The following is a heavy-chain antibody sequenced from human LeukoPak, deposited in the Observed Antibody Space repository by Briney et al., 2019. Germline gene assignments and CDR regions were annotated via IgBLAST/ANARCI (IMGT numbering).Heavy chain of an antibody. CDR3: ARDSSGYPPDYFDY. D-gene: IGHD3-22*01. CDR1: GFTFSDYY. CDR2: ISSSGSTI. Sequence: GSLRLSCAASGFTFSDYYMSRIRQAPGKGLEWVSYISSSGSTIYYADSVKGRFTISRDNAKNSLYLQMNSLRAEDTAVYYCARDSSGYPPDYFDYWGQGTLVTVSS. V-gene: IGHV3-11*04. J-gene: IGHJ4*02.